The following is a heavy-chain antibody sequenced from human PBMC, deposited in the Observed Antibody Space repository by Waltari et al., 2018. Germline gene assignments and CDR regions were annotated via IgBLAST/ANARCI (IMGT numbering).Heavy chain of an antibody. CDR3: ARAAARLGVDY. V-gene: IGHV4-39*07. CDR1: GGSISSSSYY. J-gene: IGHJ4*02. CDR2: IYYSGST. D-gene: IGHD6-6*01. Sequence: QLQLQESGPGLVKPSETLSLTCTVSGGSISSSSYYWGWIRQPPGKGLDCIGSIYYSGSTYYNPSLKSRVTISVDTSKNQFSLKLSSVTAADTAVYYCARAAARLGVDYWGQGTLVTVSS.